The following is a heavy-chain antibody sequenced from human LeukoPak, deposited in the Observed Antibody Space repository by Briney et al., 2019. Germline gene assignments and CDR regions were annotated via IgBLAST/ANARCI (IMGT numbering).Heavy chain of an antibody. J-gene: IGHJ4*02. V-gene: IGHV1-2*02. Sequence: GASVKVSCKASGYTFTGYYMHWVRQAPGQGLEWMGWINPNSGGTNYAQKFQGRVTMTRDTSISTAYMELSRLRSDDTAVYYCARELYNWNSRTTMVWGYWGQGTLVTVSS. D-gene: IGHD1-7*01. CDR1: GYTFTGYY. CDR2: INPNSGGT. CDR3: ARELYNWNSRTTMVWGY.